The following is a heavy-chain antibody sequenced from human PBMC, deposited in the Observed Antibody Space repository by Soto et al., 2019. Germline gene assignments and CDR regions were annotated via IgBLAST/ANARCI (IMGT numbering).Heavy chain of an antibody. J-gene: IGHJ4*02. CDR1: GGTFSSYA. Sequence: QVQLVQSGAEVKKPGSSVKVSCKASGGTFSSYAISXVRQXPGQGLEWMGGIIPIFGTANYAQKFQGRVTXXXXXXXXXXXXXXXXXXXXXXXXXXXARXWDYDSNWGQGTLVTVSS. CDR2: IIPIFGTA. D-gene: IGHD3-22*01. CDR3: ARXWDYDSN. V-gene: IGHV1-69*05.